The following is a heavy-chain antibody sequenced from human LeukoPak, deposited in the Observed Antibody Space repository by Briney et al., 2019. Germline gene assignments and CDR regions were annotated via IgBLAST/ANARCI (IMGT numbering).Heavy chain of an antibody. CDR2: IIPIFGAA. CDR1: GYTFTSYS. V-gene: IGHV1-69*13. J-gene: IGHJ5*02. Sequence: SVKVSCKASGYTFTSYSISWVRQAPGQGLEWMGGIIPIFGAANYAQKFQGRVTITADESTSTAYVELSSLRSEDTAVYYCARGVRIPDWFDLWGQGNLVTVSS. CDR3: ARGVRIPDWFDL.